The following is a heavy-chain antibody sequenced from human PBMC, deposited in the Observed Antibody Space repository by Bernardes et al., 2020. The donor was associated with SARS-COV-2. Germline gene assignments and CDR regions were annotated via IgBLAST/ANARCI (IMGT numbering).Heavy chain of an antibody. CDR2: IYSGGST. Sequence: LCASCGFTVRSNYMSWVRKGPGKGLEWVSVIYSGGSTYYADSVKGRFTISRDNSKHTLYLQMNSLRAEDTAVYYCARDHRGSGYRPWYYDGMDVWGQGTTVTVSS. J-gene: IGHJ6*02. D-gene: IGHD3-22*01. CDR3: ARDHRGSGYRPWYYDGMDV. CDR1: GFTVRSNY. V-gene: IGHV3-66*02.